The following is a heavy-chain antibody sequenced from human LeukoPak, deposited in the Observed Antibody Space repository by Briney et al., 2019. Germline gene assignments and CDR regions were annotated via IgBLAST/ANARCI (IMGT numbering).Heavy chain of an antibody. V-gene: IGHV4-34*01. CDR2: INHSGST. CDR3: ASRYSSGWYDGVENNWFDP. Sequence: SETLSLTCTVSGGSISSYYWSWIRQPPGKGLEWIGEINHSGSTNYNPSLKSRVTISVDTSKNQFSLKLSSVTAADTAVYYCASRYSSGWYDGVENNWFDPWGQGTLVTVSS. D-gene: IGHD6-19*01. CDR1: GGSISSYY. J-gene: IGHJ5*02.